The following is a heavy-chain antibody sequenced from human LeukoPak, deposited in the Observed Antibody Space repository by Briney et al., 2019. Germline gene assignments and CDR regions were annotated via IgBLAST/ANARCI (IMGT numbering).Heavy chain of an antibody. Sequence: SESLFLACTVHVGSISSYFCGSVRQPPGKVVGWIRYFFYSGSTNYNSSLKSRVTISVDTSKNKFSLKLRSVSAAATAVYYCARVWYYDFWSGYPDAFDIWGQGTMVTVSS. CDR2: FFYSGST. V-gene: IGHV4-59*01. D-gene: IGHD3-3*01. CDR1: VGSISSYF. J-gene: IGHJ3*02. CDR3: ARVWYYDFWSGYPDAFDI.